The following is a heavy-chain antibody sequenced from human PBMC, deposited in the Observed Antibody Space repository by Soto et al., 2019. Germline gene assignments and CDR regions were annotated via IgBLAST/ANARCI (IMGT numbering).Heavy chain of an antibody. V-gene: IGHV4-34*01. D-gene: IGHD6-19*01. CDR3: ARVWKQWPSYYFDY. CDR1: GGSFSGYY. Sequence: SETLSLTCAVYGGSFSGYYWSWIRQPPGKGLEWIGEINHSGSTNYNPSLKSRVTISVDTSKNQFSLKLSSVTAADTAVYYCARVWKQWPSYYFDYWGQGTLVTVSS. CDR2: INHSGST. J-gene: IGHJ4*02.